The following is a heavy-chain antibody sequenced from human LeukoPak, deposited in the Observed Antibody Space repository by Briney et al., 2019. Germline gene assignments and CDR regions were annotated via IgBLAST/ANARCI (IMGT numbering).Heavy chain of an antibody. V-gene: IGHV4-59*01. J-gene: IGHJ4*02. CDR1: GGSISSYY. CDR2: IYNSGST. CDR3: ARVVDGY. Sequence: SETLSLTCTVSGGSISSYYWSWIRQPPGKGLEWIGYIYNSGSTNYNPSLKSRVTISVDTSKNQFSLKSSSVTAADTAVYYCARVVDGYWGQGTLVTVSS. D-gene: IGHD5-24*01.